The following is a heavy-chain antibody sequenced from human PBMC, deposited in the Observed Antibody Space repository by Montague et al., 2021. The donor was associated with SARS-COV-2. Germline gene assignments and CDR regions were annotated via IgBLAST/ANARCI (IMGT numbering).Heavy chain of an antibody. CDR3: ASEQYCSGGSCFYDAFDI. J-gene: IGHJ3*02. CDR2: ISSSGSTI. V-gene: IGHV3-48*03. CDR1: GFTFSSYE. Sequence: FLRLSCAASGFTFSSYEINWFRQAPGKGLEWVSYISSSGSTIYYADSVNGRFTISRDNANNSLYLQMNSLRAEDTAVYYCASEQYCSGGSCFYDAFDIWGQGTMVTVSS. D-gene: IGHD2-15*01.